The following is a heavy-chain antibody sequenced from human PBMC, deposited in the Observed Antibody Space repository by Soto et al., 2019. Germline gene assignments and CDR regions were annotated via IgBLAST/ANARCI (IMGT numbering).Heavy chain of an antibody. V-gene: IGHV1-18*04. CDR2: VKAYNGNT. Sequence: ASVKGSFKTSGYTFTSYGISWVRQAPGQGLDCMGWVKAYNGNTNYAQKFQGRVTMTADTSTSTAYMEVRSRRSDDTAVYYCATGASFISAHVIWGQVSLVT. CDR1: GYTFTSYG. J-gene: IGHJ4*02. D-gene: IGHD6-6*01. CDR3: ATGASFISAHVI.